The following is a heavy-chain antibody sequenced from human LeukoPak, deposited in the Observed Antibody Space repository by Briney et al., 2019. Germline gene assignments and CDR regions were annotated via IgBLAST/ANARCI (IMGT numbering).Heavy chain of an antibody. Sequence: SETLSPTCTVSGGSITSYYWGWIRQPPGKGLEWIGYIYNGGSAKYNPSLKSRVTISIDTSKNQFSLKLSSVAAADTAVYYCARLVGGVTRRWSYYYYYMDVWGKGTTVTVSS. D-gene: IGHD2-15*01. J-gene: IGHJ6*03. V-gene: IGHV4-4*09. CDR1: GGSITSYY. CDR3: ARLVGGVTRRWSYYYYYMDV. CDR2: IYNGGSA.